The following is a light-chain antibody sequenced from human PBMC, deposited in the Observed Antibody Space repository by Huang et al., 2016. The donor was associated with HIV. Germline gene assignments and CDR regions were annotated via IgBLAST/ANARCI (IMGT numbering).Light chain of an antibody. Sequence: EVVMTQSPATLSVSPGERATLSCRASQSVSSNLAWYQQKLGQAPRLLIYGASTRATGIPARFSGSGSGTEFTLTISSLQSEDFAVYYCQQYNSWPPLFTFGPGTKVDIK. CDR1: QSVSSN. J-gene: IGKJ3*01. CDR3: QQYNSWPPLFT. CDR2: GAS. V-gene: IGKV3-15*01.